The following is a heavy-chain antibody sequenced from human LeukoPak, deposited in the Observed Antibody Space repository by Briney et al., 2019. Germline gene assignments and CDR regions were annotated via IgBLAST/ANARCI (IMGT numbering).Heavy chain of an antibody. J-gene: IGHJ4*02. V-gene: IGHV3-48*01. CDR2: IDSSGTTI. D-gene: IGHD2-21*01. Sequence: QTGGSLRLSCAASGFTFSTYSMNWVRQAPGKGLEWVSYIDSSGTTIYYADSVQGRFSISRDNAKDSLYLQMNSLRAEDTAVYYCASQLGYSYGPYCGGDCQGWSYWGQGTLVTVSS. CDR1: GFTFSTYS. CDR3: ASQLGYSYGPYCGGDCQGWSY.